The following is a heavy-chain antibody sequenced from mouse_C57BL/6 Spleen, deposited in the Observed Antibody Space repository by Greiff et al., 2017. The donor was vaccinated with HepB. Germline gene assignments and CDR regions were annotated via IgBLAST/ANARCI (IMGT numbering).Heavy chain of an antibody. CDR3: AKDLTGPFAY. CDR2: ISYDGSN. J-gene: IGHJ3*01. Sequence: EVKLVESGPGLVKPSQSLSLTCSVTGYSITSGYYWNWIRQFPGNKLEWMGYISYDGSNNYNPSLKNRISITRDTSKNQFFLKLNSVTTEDTATYYCAKDLTGPFAYWGQGTLVTVSA. D-gene: IGHD4-1*01. CDR1: GYSITSGYY. V-gene: IGHV3-6*01.